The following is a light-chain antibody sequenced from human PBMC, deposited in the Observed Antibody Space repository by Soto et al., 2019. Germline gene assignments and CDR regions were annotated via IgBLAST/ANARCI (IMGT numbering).Light chain of an antibody. Sequence: QSVLTQPPSVSAAPGQTVTISCSGSNSNIGNNYVSWYQQLPGAAPKLLIYENNKRPSGIPDRFSGSKSGTSATLGITGLQTGDEADYYCGTLDSSLSAGVFGGGTKLTVL. CDR1: NSNIGNNY. J-gene: IGLJ2*01. CDR3: GTLDSSLSAGV. V-gene: IGLV1-51*02. CDR2: ENN.